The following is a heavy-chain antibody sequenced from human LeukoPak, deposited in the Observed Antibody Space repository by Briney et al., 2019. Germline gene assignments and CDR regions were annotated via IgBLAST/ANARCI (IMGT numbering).Heavy chain of an antibody. Sequence: SETLSLTCTVSGGSISSYYWSWIRQPPGKGLEWIGYIYYSGTTNYNPSLKSRVTISVDTSKNQFSLKVSSVTAADTAVYYCARVSWFPGTSYYYMDVWGKGTTVTVSS. V-gene: IGHV4-59*01. J-gene: IGHJ6*03. CDR3: ARVSWFPGTSYYYMDV. D-gene: IGHD1-1*01. CDR1: GGSISSYY. CDR2: IYYSGTT.